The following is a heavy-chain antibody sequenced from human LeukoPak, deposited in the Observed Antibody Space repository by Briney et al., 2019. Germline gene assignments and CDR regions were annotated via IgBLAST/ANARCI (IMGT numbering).Heavy chain of an antibody. CDR2: INGDGSST. D-gene: IGHD3-9*01. Sequence: GGSLRLSCAASGFTFSSYWMHWVRQAPGKGLVWVSRINGDGSSTAYADSVKGRFTISRDNAKNSLYLQMNSLRAEDTAVYYCARDASYYDILTGDRGYYYMDVWGKGTTVTVSS. CDR1: GFTFSSYW. J-gene: IGHJ6*03. V-gene: IGHV3-74*01. CDR3: ARDASYYDILTGDRGYYYMDV.